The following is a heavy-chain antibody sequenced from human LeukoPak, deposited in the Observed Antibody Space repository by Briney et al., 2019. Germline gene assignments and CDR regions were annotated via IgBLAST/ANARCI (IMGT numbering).Heavy chain of an antibody. CDR1: GFTFSSYG. CDR2: IWDGGSNK. D-gene: IGHD6-13*01. Sequence: PGGSLRLSCAASGFTFSSYGMHWVRQAPGKGLEWVAVIWDGGSNKYYADSVKGRFTISRDNSKNTLYLQMNSLRAEDTAVYYCAKDLGSSWYGDNWFDPWGQGTLVTVSS. CDR3: AKDLGSSWYGDNWFDP. J-gene: IGHJ5*02. V-gene: IGHV3-33*06.